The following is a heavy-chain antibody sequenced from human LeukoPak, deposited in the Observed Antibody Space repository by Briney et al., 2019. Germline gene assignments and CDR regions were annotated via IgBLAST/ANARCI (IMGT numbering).Heavy chain of an antibody. Sequence: PSETLSLTCAVYGGSFSGYYWSWIRQPPGKGLEWIGEINHSGSTNYNPSLKSRVTISVDMSKNQFSLKLSSVTAADTAVYYCARGKLRGVIIRTFGFDPWGQGTLVTVSS. D-gene: IGHD3-10*01. CDR1: GGSFSGYY. J-gene: IGHJ5*02. V-gene: IGHV4-34*01. CDR2: INHSGST. CDR3: ARGKLRGVIIRTFGFDP.